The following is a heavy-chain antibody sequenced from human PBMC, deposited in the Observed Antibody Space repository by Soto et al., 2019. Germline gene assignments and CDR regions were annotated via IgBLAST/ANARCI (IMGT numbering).Heavy chain of an antibody. CDR2: ISAYNGNT. D-gene: IGHD3-16*02. CDR3: ARVPGITFGGVISDYYGMDV. J-gene: IGHJ6*02. CDR1: GYTFTSYG. V-gene: IGHV1-18*01. Sequence: ASVKVSCKASGYTFTSYGISWVRQAPGQGLEWMGWISAYNGNTNYAQKLQGRVTMTTDTSTSTAYMELRSLRSDDTAVYYCARVPGITFGGVISDYYGMDVWGQGTTVTVSS.